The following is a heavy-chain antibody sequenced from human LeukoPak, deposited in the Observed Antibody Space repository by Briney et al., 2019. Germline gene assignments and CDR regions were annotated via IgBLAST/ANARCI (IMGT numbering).Heavy chain of an antibody. D-gene: IGHD3-9*01. CDR3: ARGHYDVLAASYKWTPDY. J-gene: IGHJ4*02. Sequence: GGSLRLSCTASGFTFNTFNMNWVRQAPGKGLEWVSSITRGGDYIYYADSVKGRFTTSRDNAKNSLSLQLNSLRVEDTAVYYCARGHYDVLAASYKWTPDYWGQGTLVTVSS. CDR2: ITRGGDYI. CDR1: GFTFNTFN. V-gene: IGHV3-21*01.